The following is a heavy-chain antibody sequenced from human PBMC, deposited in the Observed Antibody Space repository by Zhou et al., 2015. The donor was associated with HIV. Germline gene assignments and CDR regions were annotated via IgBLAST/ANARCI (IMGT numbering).Heavy chain of an antibody. D-gene: IGHD3-10*01. Sequence: LMQSGTEVTKPGSSVKVSCKASGVTFTNYAISWVRQAPGQGLEWMGGITPTFGGADYAQKLHGRVTITADESTRTAYMELSSLRSDDTAVYYCARGKLLWFGGSGHYVMDVWGQGTTVTVSS. CDR2: ITPTFGGA. J-gene: IGHJ6*01. CDR3: ARGKLLWFGGSGHYVMDV. V-gene: IGHV1-69*01. CDR1: GVTFTNYA.